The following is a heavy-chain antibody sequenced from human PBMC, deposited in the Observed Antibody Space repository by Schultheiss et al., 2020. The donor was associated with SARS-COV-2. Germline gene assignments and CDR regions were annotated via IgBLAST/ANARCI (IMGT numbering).Heavy chain of an antibody. CDR3: ARSSGWYLGYFVY. J-gene: IGHJ4*02. CDR1: GVSFSTYD. Sequence: GESLKISCAASGVSFSTYDMHWVRQAPGKGLEWVAVISFDESHKYYADSVTGRFSISRDNSKSTLYVQMNSLRAEDTAVYYCARSSGWYLGYFVYWGQGTLVTVSS. CDR2: ISFDESHK. D-gene: IGHD6-19*01. V-gene: IGHV3-30*01.